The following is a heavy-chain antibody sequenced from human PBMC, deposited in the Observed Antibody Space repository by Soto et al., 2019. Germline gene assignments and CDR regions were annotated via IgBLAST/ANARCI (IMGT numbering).Heavy chain of an antibody. D-gene: IGHD4-4*01. Sequence: LRLSCEASGFTFSGYWMSWVRQAPGKGLEWVADIKHDGSVQYYVDSVKGRFTISRDNAKKLLYLQMSGLRAEDTALYYCARAPYSNAWYRFDLWGQGTLVTVSS. CDR3: ARAPYSNAWYRFDL. J-gene: IGHJ4*02. CDR2: IKHDGSVQ. V-gene: IGHV3-7*03. CDR1: GFTFSGYW.